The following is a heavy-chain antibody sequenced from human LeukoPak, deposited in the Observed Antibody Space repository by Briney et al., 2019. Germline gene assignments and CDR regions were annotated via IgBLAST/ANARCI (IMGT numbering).Heavy chain of an antibody. Sequence: PGGSLRLSCAASGFTFSSYSMIWVRQAPGKGLEWVSSISGISSYIYYADSVKGRFTISRDNSKNTLYLQMNSLRAEDTAVYYCAKGDYYGSGFYYYMDVWGKGTTVTISS. D-gene: IGHD3-10*01. CDR1: GFTFSSYS. CDR2: ISGISSYI. CDR3: AKGDYYGSGFYYYMDV. J-gene: IGHJ6*03. V-gene: IGHV3-21*04.